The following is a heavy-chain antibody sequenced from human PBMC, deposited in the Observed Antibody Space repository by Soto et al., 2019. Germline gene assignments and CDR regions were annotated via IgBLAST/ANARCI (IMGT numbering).Heavy chain of an antibody. D-gene: IGHD2-15*01. J-gene: IGHJ2*01. Sequence: KRLECVAVIWYDGSNKYYADSVKGRFTISRDNSKNTLYLQMNSLRAEDTAVYYCARDLPPPLVFFFQAEDGIRDTVPVSAFLLNRSSDL. CDR3: ARDLPPPLVFFFQAEDGIRDTVPVSAFLLNRSSDL. CDR2: IWYDGSNK. V-gene: IGHV3-33*01.